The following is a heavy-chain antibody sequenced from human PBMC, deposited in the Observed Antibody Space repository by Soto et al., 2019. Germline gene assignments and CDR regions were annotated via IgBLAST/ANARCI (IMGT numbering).Heavy chain of an antibody. CDR1: GYTFTSYA. V-gene: IGHV7-4-1*01. CDR3: ARDLPRRSSYYDFWSGYYTSTQSIAY. D-gene: IGHD3-3*01. CDR2: INTNTGNP. J-gene: IGHJ4*02. Sequence: ASVKVSCKASGYTFTSYAMNWVRQAPGQGLEWMGWINTNTGNPTYAQGFTGRFVFSLDTSVSTAYLQICSLKAEDTAAYYCARDLPRRSSYYDFWSGYYTSTQSIAYWGQGTLVTVSS.